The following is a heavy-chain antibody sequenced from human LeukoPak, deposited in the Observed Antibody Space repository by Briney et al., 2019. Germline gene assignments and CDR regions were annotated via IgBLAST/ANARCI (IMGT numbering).Heavy chain of an antibody. CDR3: ARGGSGSYPNWFDP. CDR2: IYYSGST. D-gene: IGHD3-10*01. V-gene: IGHV4-38-2*01. J-gene: IGHJ5*02. CDR1: GYSISSGYY. Sequence: SETLSLTCAVSGYSISSGYYWGWIRQPPGKGLEWIGSIYYSGSTYYNPSLKSRVTISVDASKNQFSLKLSSVTAADTAVYYCARGGSGSYPNWFDPWGQGTLVTVSS.